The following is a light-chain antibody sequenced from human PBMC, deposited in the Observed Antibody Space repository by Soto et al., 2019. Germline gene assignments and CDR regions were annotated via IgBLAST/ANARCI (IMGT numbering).Light chain of an antibody. CDR2: GAS. CDR3: QQYGSSPLT. J-gene: IGKJ1*01. CDR1: QGVSNSY. V-gene: IGKV3-20*01. Sequence: EIVLTQSPGTLSLSPWEGATLSCRPSQGVSNSYLAWYQQKPGQAPRLLIYGASSRATGIPDRFGGGGSGTDFTLPISRLEPEDFAVYFCQQYGSSPLTFGQGTKVDIK.